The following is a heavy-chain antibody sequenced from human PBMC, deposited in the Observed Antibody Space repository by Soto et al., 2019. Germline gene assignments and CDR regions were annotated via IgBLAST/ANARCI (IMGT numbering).Heavy chain of an antibody. J-gene: IGHJ4*02. D-gene: IGHD3-10*01. CDR3: ARSPDMTGSRDFFDY. Sequence: QVQLQESGPGLVRPSQTLSLTCTVSGGSISSGTYYWSWIRQHPGKGLEWIGHIYYSGSTYYNPSLTSRLSLSVGTSKSQFFLKLNSVTAADTAVYYCARSPDMTGSRDFFDYWGQGTLVTVSS. CDR1: GGSISSGTYY. CDR2: IYYSGST. V-gene: IGHV4-31*03.